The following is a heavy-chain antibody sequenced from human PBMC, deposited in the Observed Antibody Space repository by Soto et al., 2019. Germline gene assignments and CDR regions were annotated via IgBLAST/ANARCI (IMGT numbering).Heavy chain of an antibody. CDR1: GGSISSGDYY. CDR3: ARDPHYYGSGKDAFDI. J-gene: IGHJ3*02. Sequence: SETLSLTCTVSGGSISSGDYYWSWIRQPPGKGLEWIGYIYYSGSTYYNPSLKSRVTISVDTSKNQFSLKLSSVTAADTAVYYCARDPHYYGSGKDAFDIWGQGTMVTVSS. V-gene: IGHV4-30-4*01. CDR2: IYYSGST. D-gene: IGHD3-10*01.